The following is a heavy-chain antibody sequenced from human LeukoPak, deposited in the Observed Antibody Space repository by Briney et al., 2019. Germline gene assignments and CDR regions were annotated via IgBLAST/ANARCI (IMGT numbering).Heavy chain of an antibody. Sequence: SETLSLTCTVSGGSISSYYWSWIRQPPGKGLEWIGYIYYSGSTNYNPSLKSRVTISVDTSKNQFSLKLSSVTAADTAVYYCARDWSHPYYDILTGSYYYGMDVWGQGTTVTVSS. J-gene: IGHJ6*02. CDR1: GGSISSYY. D-gene: IGHD3-9*01. CDR3: ARDWSHPYYDILTGSYYYGMDV. V-gene: IGHV4-59*12. CDR2: IYYSGST.